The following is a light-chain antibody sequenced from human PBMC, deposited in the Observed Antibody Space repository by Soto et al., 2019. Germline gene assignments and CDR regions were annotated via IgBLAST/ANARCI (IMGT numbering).Light chain of an antibody. CDR2: AAS. J-gene: IGKJ1*01. Sequence: EIVLTQSPGTLSFSPGERATLSCRASQSVRNNYLAWYQHIPGQSPRVLTYAASNRATGIPDRFSGSGSGTDFTLTISRLEPEDFAVYYCQQYGNSWSFGQGTKVEIK. V-gene: IGKV3-20*01. CDR1: QSVRNNY. CDR3: QQYGNSWS.